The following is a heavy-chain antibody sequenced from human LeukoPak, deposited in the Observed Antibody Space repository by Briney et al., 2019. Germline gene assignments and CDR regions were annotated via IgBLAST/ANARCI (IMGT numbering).Heavy chain of an antibody. D-gene: IGHD2-15*01. CDR2: ISNNGGYT. CDR1: GFTFSSSA. CDR3: AKQLGYCSDGSCYFPY. Sequence: VQPGGSLRLSCAASGFTFSSSAMSWVRQAPGKGLEWVSAISNNGGYTYYADSVQGRFTISRDNSESTLCLQMNSLRAEDTAVYYCAKQLGYCSDGSCYFPYWGQGTLVTVSS. V-gene: IGHV3-23*01. J-gene: IGHJ4*02.